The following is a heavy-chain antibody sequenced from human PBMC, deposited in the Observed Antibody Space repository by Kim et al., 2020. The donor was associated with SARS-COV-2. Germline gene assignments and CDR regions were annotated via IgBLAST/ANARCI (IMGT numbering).Heavy chain of an antibody. CDR1: GFIVSDHY. CDR2: IHTDGTT. Sequence: GGSLRLSCAASGFIVSDHYLSWVRQAPGKGLEWISMIHTDGTTYYADSVMGRFTISRDTSRNTLYLQMNILRAEDTAVYFCRRGHWGESTSWGQGTRITISS. D-gene: IGHD7-27*01. CDR3: RRGHWGESTS. V-gene: IGHV3-53*05. J-gene: IGHJ4*02.